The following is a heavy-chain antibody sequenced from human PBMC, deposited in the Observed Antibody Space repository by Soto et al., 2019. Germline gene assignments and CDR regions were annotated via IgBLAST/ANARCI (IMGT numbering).Heavy chain of an antibody. J-gene: IGHJ3*02. CDR3: ASYDFWSGYYDAFDI. V-gene: IGHV1-8*01. CDR2: MNPNSGNT. D-gene: IGHD3-3*01. Sequence: SVELCCKACGYTFTSYDSSWPRQATGQGLEWMGWMNPNSGNTGYAQKFQGRVTMTRNTSISTAYMELSSLRSEDTAVYYCASYDFWSGYYDAFDIWGQGTMVT. CDR1: GYTFTSYD.